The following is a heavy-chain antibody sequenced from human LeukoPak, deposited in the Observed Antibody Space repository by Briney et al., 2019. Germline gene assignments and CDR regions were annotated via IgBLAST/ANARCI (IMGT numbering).Heavy chain of an antibody. CDR1: GGSFSGYY. J-gene: IGHJ4*02. V-gene: IGHV4-34*01. CDR2: INHSGST. CDR3: ARARRFFDY. Sequence: SETLSLTCAVYGGSFSGYYWSWIRQPPGKGLEWIGEINHSGSTNYNPSLKSRVTISVDTSKNQFSLKLSSVTAADTVVYYCARARRFFDYWGQGTLVTVSS.